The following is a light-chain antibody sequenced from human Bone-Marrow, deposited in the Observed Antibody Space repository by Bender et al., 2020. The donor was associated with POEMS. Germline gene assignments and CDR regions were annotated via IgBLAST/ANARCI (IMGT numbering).Light chain of an antibody. J-gene: IGLJ2*01. CDR2: EVT. CDR3: CSYAGSRTWVL. CDR1: SSDVGGYNL. V-gene: IGLV2-23*02. Sequence: QSALTQPRSVSGSPGQSVTISCTGTSSDVGGYNLVSWYQQHPGKAPKLMIYEVTNRPSGVSSRFSGSKSGNTASLTISGLQTEDEADYYCCSYAGSRTWVLFGGGTKLTVL.